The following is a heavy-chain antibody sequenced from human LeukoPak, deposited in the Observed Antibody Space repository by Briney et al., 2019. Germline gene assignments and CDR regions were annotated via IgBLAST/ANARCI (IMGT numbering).Heavy chain of an antibody. CDR1: GDSVSSGSYY. V-gene: IGHV4-61*01. J-gene: IGHJ3*02. D-gene: IGHD2-15*01. CDR3: ARDVVDGDAFDI. CDR2: IYYSGST. Sequence: PSETLSLSCTVSGDSVSSGSYYWSWIRQPPGKGLEWIGYIYYSGSTNYNPSLKSRVTISVDTSKNQFSLKLSSVTAADTAVYYCARDVVDGDAFDIWGQGTMVTVSS.